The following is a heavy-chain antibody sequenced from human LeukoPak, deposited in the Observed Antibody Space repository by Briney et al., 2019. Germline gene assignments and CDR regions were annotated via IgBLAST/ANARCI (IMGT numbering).Heavy chain of an antibody. CDR3: AKDRREDLAVAGGIDY. Sequence: PGGSLRLSCAASGFTFSSYAMSWVRQAPGKGLEWVSAISGSDGITYYADSVKGRFTISRDNSKNTLYLQMNSLRGEDTAVYYCAKDRREDLAVAGGIDYWGQGTLVTVSS. CDR1: GFTFSSYA. V-gene: IGHV3-23*01. J-gene: IGHJ4*02. D-gene: IGHD6-19*01. CDR2: ISGSDGIT.